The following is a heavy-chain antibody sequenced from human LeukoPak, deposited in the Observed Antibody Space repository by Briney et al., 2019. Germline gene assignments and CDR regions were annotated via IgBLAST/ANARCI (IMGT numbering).Heavy chain of an antibody. CDR3: ARDKGVFGMDV. V-gene: IGHV3-21*01. Sequence: CVSSISCSGAHIYYADSMKGRFTISRDNAKNSIYLQMNSLRAEDTAVYYCARDKGVFGMDVWGQGATVTVSS. D-gene: IGHD3-10*01. J-gene: IGHJ6*02. CDR2: ISCSGAHI.